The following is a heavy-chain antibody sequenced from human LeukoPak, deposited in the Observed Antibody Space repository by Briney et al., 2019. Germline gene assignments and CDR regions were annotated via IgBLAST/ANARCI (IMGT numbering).Heavy chain of an antibody. Sequence: GGSLRLSCAASGFTFSSYSMNWVRQAPGKGLEWVSSISSSSSYIYYADSVKGRFTISRDNSKNTLYLQMNSLRAEDTAVYYCAKDPSGYCSGGSCYTTKYFQHWGQGTLVTVSS. D-gene: IGHD2-15*01. CDR3: AKDPSGYCSGGSCYTTKYFQH. CDR2: ISSSSSYI. V-gene: IGHV3-21*01. CDR1: GFTFSSYS. J-gene: IGHJ1*01.